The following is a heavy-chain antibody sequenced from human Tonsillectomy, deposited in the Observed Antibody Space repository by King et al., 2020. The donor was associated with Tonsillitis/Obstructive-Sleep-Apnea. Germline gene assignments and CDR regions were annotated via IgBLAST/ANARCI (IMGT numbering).Heavy chain of an antibody. CDR3: ARDSDDTGHRFDY. CDR2: IWSDGSDK. Sequence: HVQLVESGGGVVQPGRSLRLSCAASGFTFNSHVLHWVRQAPGKGLEWVAVIWSDGSDKHYADSVKGRFTISRDNSEKTLFLQMNSLRAEDTAIYYCARDSDDTGHRFDYWGQGSLVTVSS. CDR1: GFTFNSHV. V-gene: IGHV3-33*01. D-gene: IGHD3-22*01. J-gene: IGHJ4*02.